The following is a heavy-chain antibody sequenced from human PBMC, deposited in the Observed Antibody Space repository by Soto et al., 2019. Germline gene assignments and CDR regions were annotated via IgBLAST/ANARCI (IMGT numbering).Heavy chain of an antibody. CDR3: AREWLRFGRYYYYYGMDV. D-gene: IGHD5-12*01. Sequence: SVKVSCKASGGTFSSYAISWVRQAPGQGLEWMGGIIPIFGTANYAQKFQGRVTITADESTSTAYTELNSLRSEDTAVYYCAREWLRFGRYYYYYGMDVWGQGTTVTVSS. CDR2: IIPIFGTA. J-gene: IGHJ6*02. CDR1: GGTFSSYA. V-gene: IGHV1-69*13.